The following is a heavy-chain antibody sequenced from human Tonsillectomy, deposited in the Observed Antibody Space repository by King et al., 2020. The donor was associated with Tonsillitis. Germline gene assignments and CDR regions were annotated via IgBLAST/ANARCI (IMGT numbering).Heavy chain of an antibody. CDR2: IYPDSSNT. Sequence: QLVQSGAEVKKPGESLKISCKGYGYDFFGYWIGWVRQMPGKGLEWMGIIYPDSSNTKYSPSFEGQVTISVDKSINTAFLQWSSLKASDTAVYYCARFKGATFPVVGFDPWGQGTLVTVSS. CDR1: GYDFFGYW. J-gene: IGHJ5*02. D-gene: IGHD2/OR15-2a*01. CDR3: ARFKGATFPVVGFDP. V-gene: IGHV5-51*01.